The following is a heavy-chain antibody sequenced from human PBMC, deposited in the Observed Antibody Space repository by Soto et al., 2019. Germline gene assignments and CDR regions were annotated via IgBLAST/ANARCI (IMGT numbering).Heavy chain of an antibody. CDR2: IIPILGIA. Sequence: GASVKVSCKASGGTFSSYTISWVRQAPGQGLEWMGRIIPILGIANYAQKLQGRVTMTTDTSTSTAYMELRSLRSDDTAVYYCARDLNTAMAPDAFDIWGQGTMVTVSS. CDR3: ARDLNTAMAPDAFDI. CDR1: GGTFSSYT. V-gene: IGHV1-69*04. D-gene: IGHD5-18*01. J-gene: IGHJ3*02.